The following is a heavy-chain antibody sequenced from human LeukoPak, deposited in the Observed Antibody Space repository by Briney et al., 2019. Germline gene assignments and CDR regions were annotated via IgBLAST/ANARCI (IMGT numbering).Heavy chain of an antibody. V-gene: IGHV4-31*03. J-gene: IGHJ5*02. CDR3: AREAYELLSGRDYNWFDP. D-gene: IGHD3-3*01. CDR2: IYYSGST. CDR1: GGSISSGGYY. Sequence: PSGTLSLTCTVSGGSISSGGYYWSWIRQHPGKGLEWIGYIYYSGSTYYNPSLKSRVTISVETSQNQFSLEQSSVTAADTAVDYCAREAYELLSGRDYNWFDPWGQGTLVTVSS.